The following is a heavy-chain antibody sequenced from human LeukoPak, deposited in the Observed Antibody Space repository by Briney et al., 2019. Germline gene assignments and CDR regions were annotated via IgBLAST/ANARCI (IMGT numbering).Heavy chain of an antibody. CDR1: LDSTTSNF. CDR3: ARKILGGFNPGAY. Sequence: SETLSLTCTVSLDSTTSNFWSWVRQPPGKGLEWIGEIHRSGSPNYNPSLQSRVTISIDRSRNQIVLELSSVTAADTAVYYCARKILGGFNPGAYWGQGTLVTVSS. V-gene: IGHV4-4*02. D-gene: IGHD1-14*01. J-gene: IGHJ4*02. CDR2: IHRSGSP.